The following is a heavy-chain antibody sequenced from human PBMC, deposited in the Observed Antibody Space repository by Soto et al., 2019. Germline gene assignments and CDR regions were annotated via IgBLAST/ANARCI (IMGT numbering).Heavy chain of an antibody. CDR3: ARARQLVTWLDP. Sequence: SETLSLTCAVYGESFSDYYWSWIRQPPGKGLDWIGDINHSGSTKYNPSLKSRVTISVDTSKSQLSLKLTSVTAADTALYYCARARQLVTWLDPWGQGTLVTVSS. CDR2: INHSGST. CDR1: GESFSDYY. J-gene: IGHJ5*02. D-gene: IGHD5-18*01. V-gene: IGHV4-34*01.